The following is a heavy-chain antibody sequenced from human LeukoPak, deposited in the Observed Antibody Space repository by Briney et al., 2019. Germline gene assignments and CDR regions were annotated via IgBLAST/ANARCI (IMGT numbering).Heavy chain of an antibody. CDR1: GFTFSSYG. Sequence: GGSLRLSCAASGFTFSSYGMHWVRQAPGKGLEWVAFIRYDGSNKYYADSVKGRFTISRDNSKNTLYLQMNSLRAEDTAVYYCAKDPTSSSWPDWFDPWGQGTLVTVSS. J-gene: IGHJ5*02. CDR3: AKDPTSSSWPDWFDP. V-gene: IGHV3-30*02. D-gene: IGHD6-13*01. CDR2: IRYDGSNK.